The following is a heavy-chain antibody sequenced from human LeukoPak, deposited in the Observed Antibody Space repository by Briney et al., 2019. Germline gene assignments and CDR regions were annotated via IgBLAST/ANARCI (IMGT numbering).Heavy chain of an antibody. D-gene: IGHD5-24*01. CDR2: IYYSGST. Sequence: SETLSLTCTVSGGSISSSSYYWGWIRQPPGKGLEWIGSIYYSGSTYYNPSLKSRVTISVDTSKNQFSLKLSSVTAADTAVYYCARQLEMAIIADYFDYWGQGTLVTVSS. CDR3: ARQLEMAIIADYFDY. CDR1: GGSISSSSYY. V-gene: IGHV4-39*01. J-gene: IGHJ4*02.